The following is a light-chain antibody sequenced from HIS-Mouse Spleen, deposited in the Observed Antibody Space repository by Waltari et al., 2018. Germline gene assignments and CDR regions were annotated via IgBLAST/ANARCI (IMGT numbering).Light chain of an antibody. V-gene: IGLV2-11*01. CDR3: CSYAGSYTYV. J-gene: IGLJ1*01. Sequence: QSALTQPRSVSGSPGQSVTISCTGTSSDVGGYNYVSWYQQHPGKAPKRMIYDVSKRPSGVTDRFSGSKSGNTASRTISGLQAGDEADYYCCSYAGSYTYVFGTGTKVTVL. CDR1: SSDVGGYNY. CDR2: DVS.